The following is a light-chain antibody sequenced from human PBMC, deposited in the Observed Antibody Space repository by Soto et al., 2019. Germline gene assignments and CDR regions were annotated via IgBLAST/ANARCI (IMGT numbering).Light chain of an antibody. J-gene: IGKJ4*01. CDR1: QDIRSD. CDR2: AAS. CDR3: LQNNSYPLT. V-gene: IGKV1-6*01. Sequence: AIQMTQSPSSLSASVGDRVTVTCRASQDIRSDVGWYQQKPGQAPKVLMYAASRLHSGVPSRFSGSGSGTDFVLTISSLQPEDVATYYCLQNNSYPLTFGGGTKVDIK.